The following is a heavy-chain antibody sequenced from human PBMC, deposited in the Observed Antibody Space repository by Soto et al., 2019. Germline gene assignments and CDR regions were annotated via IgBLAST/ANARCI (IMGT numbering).Heavy chain of an antibody. J-gene: IGHJ6*02. CDR1: GGTFSSYA. Sequence: SVKVSCKASGGTFSSYAISWVRQAPGQGLEWMGGIIPIFGTANYAQKFQGRVTITADESTSTAYMELSSLRSEDTAVYYCASRLGVVVPAAYYYYYGMDVWGQGTTVTVSS. CDR3: ASRLGVVVPAAYYYYYGMDV. D-gene: IGHD2-2*01. CDR2: IIPIFGTA. V-gene: IGHV1-69*13.